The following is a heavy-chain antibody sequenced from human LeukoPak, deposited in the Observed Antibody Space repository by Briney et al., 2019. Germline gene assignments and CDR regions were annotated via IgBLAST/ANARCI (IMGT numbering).Heavy chain of an antibody. CDR2: ISGSGGST. V-gene: IGHV3-23*01. D-gene: IGHD2-2*01. Sequence: AGGSLRLSCAVSGFTFSSYAMNWVRQAPGKGLEWVSAISGSGGSTYYADSVKGRFTISRDNSKNTLYLQMNSLRAEDTAVYYCAKVLIVVVPAAIVGPPDYWGQGTLVTVSS. CDR1: GFTFSSYA. CDR3: AKVLIVVVPAAIVGPPDY. J-gene: IGHJ4*02.